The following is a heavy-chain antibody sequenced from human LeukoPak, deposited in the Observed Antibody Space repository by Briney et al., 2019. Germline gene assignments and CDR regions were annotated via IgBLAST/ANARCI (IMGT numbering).Heavy chain of an antibody. CDR2: INHSGST. D-gene: IGHD3-22*01. CDR1: GGSFSGYY. J-gene: IGHJ6*03. V-gene: IGHV4-34*01. CDR3: ARGRYYDSSGYYFYYYYMDV. Sequence: SETLSLTCAVYGGSFSGYYWSWIRQPPGKGLEWIGEINHSGSTNYNPSLKSRVTISVDTSKNQFSLKLSSVTAADTAVYYCARGRYYDSSGYYFYYYYMDVWGKGTTVTVSS.